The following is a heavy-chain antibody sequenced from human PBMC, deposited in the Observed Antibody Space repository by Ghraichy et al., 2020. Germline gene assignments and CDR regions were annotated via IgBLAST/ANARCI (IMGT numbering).Heavy chain of an antibody. Sequence: GGSLRLSCAASGFTFSSYAMHWVRQAPGKGLEWVAVISYDGSNKYYADSVKGRFTISRDNSKNTLYLQMNSLRAEDMAVYYCARDGGIAAAGSEFLYYFDYWGQGTLVTVSS. CDR1: GFTFSSYA. J-gene: IGHJ4*02. CDR2: ISYDGSNK. V-gene: IGHV3-30-3*01. D-gene: IGHD6-13*01. CDR3: ARDGGIAAAGSEFLYYFDY.